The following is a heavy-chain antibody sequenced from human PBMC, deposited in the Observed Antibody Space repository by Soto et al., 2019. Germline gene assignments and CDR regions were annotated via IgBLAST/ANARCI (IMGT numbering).Heavy chain of an antibody. D-gene: IGHD2-2*01. V-gene: IGHV4-31*03. CDR3: ARGICSGTCCYDGWFDA. CDR1: GGSISSGGYY. J-gene: IGHJ5*01. CDR2: IYYSGST. Sequence: QVQLQESGPGLVKPSQTLSLTCTVSGGSISSGGYYWSWIRQHPGKGLEWIGYIYYSGSTYYNPSLKSRVTIAVDTSKNQCALKLSSVTAADTGVYYWARGICSGTCCYDGWFDAWGHGTLVRVS.